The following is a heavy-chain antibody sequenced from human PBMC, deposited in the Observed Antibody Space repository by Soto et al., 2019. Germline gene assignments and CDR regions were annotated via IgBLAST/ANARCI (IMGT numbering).Heavy chain of an antibody. D-gene: IGHD3-3*01. CDR2: IYWDDDK. J-gene: IGHJ4*02. CDR1: GFSLTTGGVG. CDR3: AHRVLRTVFGLVTTTAIYFDF. V-gene: IGHV2-5*02. Sequence: QITLNESGPTVVRPTETLTLTCRFPGFSLTTGGVGVGWIRQSPGKAPEWLAHIYWDDDKRYSPSLKSRLTITKNTSKNQVVLTVSDLDPTDTATYYCAHRVLRTVFGLVTTTAIYFDFWGEVTSGGVSS.